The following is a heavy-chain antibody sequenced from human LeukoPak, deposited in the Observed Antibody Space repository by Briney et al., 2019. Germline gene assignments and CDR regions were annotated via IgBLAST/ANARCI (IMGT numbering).Heavy chain of an antibody. V-gene: IGHV3-48*03. CDR2: ISSTGGTK. CDR1: GFTFTSYA. Sequence: GGSLRLSCAASGFTFTSYAMSWVRQAPGKGLEYIAHISSTGGTKYYAESVKGRFTISRDNAKNSVYLQMNSLRADDTSVYYCVRGGDYWGQGTLVTVSS. D-gene: IGHD3-10*01. CDR3: VRGGDY. J-gene: IGHJ4*02.